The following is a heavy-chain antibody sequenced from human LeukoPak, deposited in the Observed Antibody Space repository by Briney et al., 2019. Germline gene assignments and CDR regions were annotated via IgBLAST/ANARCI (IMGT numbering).Heavy chain of an antibody. CDR2: INQEASRT. CDR3: AKYLSRAFDS. CDR1: GFTFGSYW. V-gene: IGHV3-7*01. Sequence: AGGSLRLSCAASGFTFGSYWMSWVRQAPGKGLEWLGHINQEASRTDHADSVKGRFTISRDNARNLLYLHMSSLRAEDTAVYYCAKYLSRAFDSWGQGILVSVSS. J-gene: IGHJ4*02. D-gene: IGHD2/OR15-2a*01.